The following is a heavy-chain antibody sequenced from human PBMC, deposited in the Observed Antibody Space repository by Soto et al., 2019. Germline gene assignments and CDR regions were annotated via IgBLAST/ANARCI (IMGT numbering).Heavy chain of an antibody. D-gene: IGHD6-6*01. Sequence: PGGSLRLSCAASGFTFSSYGMHWVRQAPGKGLEWVAVIWYDGSNKYYADSVKGRFTISRDNSKNTLYLQMNSLRAEDTAVYYCARVEHWQLGPGAGVDYWGQGTLVTVSS. CDR2: IWYDGSNK. CDR1: GFTFSSYG. V-gene: IGHV3-33*01. J-gene: IGHJ4*02. CDR3: ARVEHWQLGPGAGVDY.